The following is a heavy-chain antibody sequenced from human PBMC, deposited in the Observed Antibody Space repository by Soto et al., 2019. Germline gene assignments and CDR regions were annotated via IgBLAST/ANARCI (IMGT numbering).Heavy chain of an antibody. CDR2: ISFDGTNK. D-gene: IGHD2-2*01. V-gene: IGHV3-30*18. Sequence: GGSLRLSCAASGFTFSSFAMHWVRQAPGKGLEWVTVISFDGTNKYYADSVKGRFTTSRDNSKNTLYLQMNSLRADDTAVYSCAKDRSLHTSTSPDYWGQGTLVTVSS. CDR1: GFTFSSFA. J-gene: IGHJ4*02. CDR3: AKDRSLHTSTSPDY.